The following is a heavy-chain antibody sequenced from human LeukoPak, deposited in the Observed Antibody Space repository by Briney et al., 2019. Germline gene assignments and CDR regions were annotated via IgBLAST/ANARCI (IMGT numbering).Heavy chain of an antibody. CDR1: GYTFSGYY. J-gene: IGHJ4*02. V-gene: IGHV1-2*02. CDR2: INPNSGGT. D-gene: IGHD3-10*01. Sequence: ASVKVSCKASGYTFSGYYMYWVRQAPGQGLEWVGWINPNSGGTNYAQKFQDSVTMTRDTSISTAYMEFSRLRSDDTAVYYCAIYGSGSYGNWGQGTLVTVSS. CDR3: AIYGSGSYGN.